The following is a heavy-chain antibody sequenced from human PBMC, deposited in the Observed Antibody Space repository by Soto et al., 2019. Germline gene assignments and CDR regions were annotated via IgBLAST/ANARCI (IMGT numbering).Heavy chain of an antibody. CDR3: ARGKIPSGYLDY. V-gene: IGHV4-34*01. J-gene: IGHJ4*02. D-gene: IGHD2-21*01. CDR2: INHTGST. CDR1: GGSFSGYY. Sequence: SETLSLTCAVYGGSFSGYYWSWIRQSPGKGLEWIGEINHTGSTNYKPSLRSRVSISLDTSKSQFFLKLTSLTAADTAVYYCARGKIPSGYLDYWGQGILITVSS.